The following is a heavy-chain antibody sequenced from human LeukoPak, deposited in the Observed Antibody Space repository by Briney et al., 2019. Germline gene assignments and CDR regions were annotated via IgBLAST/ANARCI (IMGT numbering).Heavy chain of an antibody. Sequence: SETLSLTCAVYGGSFSGYYWSWIRQPPGKGLEWIGEINHSGSTNYNPSLKSRVTISVDTSMNQFSLKLSSVTAADTAVYYCARGIVSVVTSTRTYWHFDLWGRGTLVTVSS. J-gene: IGHJ2*01. D-gene: IGHD4-23*01. V-gene: IGHV4-34*01. CDR3: ARGIVSVVTSTRTYWHFDL. CDR1: GGSFSGYY. CDR2: INHSGST.